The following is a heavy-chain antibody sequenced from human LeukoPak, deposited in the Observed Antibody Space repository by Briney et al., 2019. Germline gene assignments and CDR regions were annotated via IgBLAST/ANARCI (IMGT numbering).Heavy chain of an antibody. CDR1: GYSISSGYY. V-gene: IGHV4-38-2*01. D-gene: IGHD6-6*01. J-gene: IGHJ6*03. CDR2: IYHSGST. CDR3: ARLPGYSSSLYYYYYRDV. Sequence: PSETLSLTCAVSGYSISSGYYWGWIRQPPGKGLEWIGSIYHSGSTYYNPSLKSRVTISVDTSKNQFSLKLSSVTAADTAVYYCARLPGYSSSLYYYYYRDVWGKGTTVTVSS.